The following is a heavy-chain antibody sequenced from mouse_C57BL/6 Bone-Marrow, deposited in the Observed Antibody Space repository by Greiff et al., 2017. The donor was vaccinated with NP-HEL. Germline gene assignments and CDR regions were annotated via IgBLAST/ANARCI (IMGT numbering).Heavy chain of an antibody. CDR3: QSSYYYGSSCVGYFDV. Sequence: QVQLQQPGAELVKPGASVKLSCKASGYTFTSYWMQWVKQRPGQGLEWIGEIDPSDSYTNYNQKFKGKATLTVDTSSSTAYMQLSSLTSEDSAVYYCQSSYYYGSSCVGYFDVWGTGTPVTVSS. CDR2: IDPSDSYT. CDR1: GYTFTSYW. V-gene: IGHV1-50*01. D-gene: IGHD1-1*01. J-gene: IGHJ1*03.